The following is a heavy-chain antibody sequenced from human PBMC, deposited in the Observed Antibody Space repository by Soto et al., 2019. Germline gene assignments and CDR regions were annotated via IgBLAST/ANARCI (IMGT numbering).Heavy chain of an antibody. CDR3: ARHDDSSGYFDY. Sequence: NPSETLSLTCAVSGGSISSSSYYWGWIRQPPGKGLEWIGSIYYSGSTYYNPSLKSRVTISVDTSKNQFSLKLSSVTAADTAVYYCARHDDSSGYFDYWGREPWSPSPQ. CDR2: IYYSGST. J-gene: IGHJ4*02. D-gene: IGHD3-22*01. V-gene: IGHV4-39*01. CDR1: GGSISSSSYY.